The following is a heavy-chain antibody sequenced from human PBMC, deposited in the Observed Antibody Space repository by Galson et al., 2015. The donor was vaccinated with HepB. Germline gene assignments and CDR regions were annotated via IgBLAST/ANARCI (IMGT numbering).Heavy chain of an antibody. Sequence: SLRLSCAVSGFIFSGYAMSWVRQAPGKGLEWVSGISASGDSTYYADSVKGRFTISRDNSNSTLYLQMSSLRAEDTAIYYCANAVAGTVLLDYWGQGTLFTVPS. CDR2: ISASGDST. D-gene: IGHD4-17*01. J-gene: IGHJ4*02. V-gene: IGHV3-23*01. CDR3: ANAVAGTVLLDY. CDR1: GFIFSGYA.